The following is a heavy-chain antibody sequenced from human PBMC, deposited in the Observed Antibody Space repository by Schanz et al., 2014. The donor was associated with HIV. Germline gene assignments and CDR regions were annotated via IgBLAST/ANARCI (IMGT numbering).Heavy chain of an antibody. CDR3: AKMARSVAANTNFDY. J-gene: IGHJ4*02. CDR2: LSGSGDRT. V-gene: IGHV3-23*04. CDR1: GFSFLRYE. D-gene: IGHD6-19*01. Sequence: EVQLVESGGGLVQPGGSLRISCVASGFSFLRYEMSWVRQAPGKGLEWLSTLSGSGDRTYYADSVKGRVTISRDNSKNTLYLQMNSLRVEDTAVYYCAKMARSVAANTNFDYWGQGTLVTVSS.